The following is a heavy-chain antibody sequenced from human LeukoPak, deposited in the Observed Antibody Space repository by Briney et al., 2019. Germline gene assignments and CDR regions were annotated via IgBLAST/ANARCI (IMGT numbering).Heavy chain of an antibody. D-gene: IGHD3-10*01. CDR1: GFTFSSYG. Sequence: PGGSLRLSCAASGFTFSSYGMHWVRQAPGKGLEWVALIWYDGSTKYYADSVRGRFTISRDNSKNTLYLQMNSLRSDDTAVYYCAQGGSEIYYFYHGMDVWGRGTTVTVSS. CDR2: IWYDGSTK. V-gene: IGHV3-30*02. J-gene: IGHJ6*02. CDR3: AQGGSEIYYFYHGMDV.